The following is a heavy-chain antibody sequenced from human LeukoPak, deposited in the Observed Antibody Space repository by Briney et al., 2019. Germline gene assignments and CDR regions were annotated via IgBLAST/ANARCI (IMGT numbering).Heavy chain of an antibody. CDR1: GGTFSSYA. Sequence: SVKVSCKTSGGTFSSYAINWVRQAPGQGLEWMGGIIPIFGTANYAQKFQGRVMITADKSTSTAYMELSSLRSEDTAVYYCARDHKRRLDVWGKGTTVTVSS. V-gene: IGHV1-69*06. CDR2: IIPIFGTA. J-gene: IGHJ6*04. CDR3: ARDHKRRLDV.